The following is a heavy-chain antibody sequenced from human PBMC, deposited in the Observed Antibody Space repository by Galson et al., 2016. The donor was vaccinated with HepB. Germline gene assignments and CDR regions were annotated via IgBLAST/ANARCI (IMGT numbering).Heavy chain of an antibody. D-gene: IGHD5-12*01. Sequence: TLSLTCTVSGASITTGGYYWSWIRQHPGKGLEWIGYISYSGNTYSGNTYYRASLKSRITISGDTSKNQFSLRLYSVTAADTAVYFCARGGEGGYDWGQGTLVTVSS. CDR2: ISYSGNTYSGNT. V-gene: IGHV4-31*03. J-gene: IGHJ4*02. CDR3: ARGGEGGYD. CDR1: GASITTGGYY.